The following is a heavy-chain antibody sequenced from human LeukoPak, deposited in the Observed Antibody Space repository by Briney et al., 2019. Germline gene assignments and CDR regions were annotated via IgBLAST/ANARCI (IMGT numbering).Heavy chain of an antibody. D-gene: IGHD3-3*01. CDR3: ARDWNPYDFWSGFAREMDV. J-gene: IGHJ6*02. CDR2: ISSSSSYI. Sequence: GGSLRLSCAATGFTFSCYSMNWVRQAPGKGLEWVSSISSSSSYIYYADSVKGRFTISRDNAKNSLYLQMNSLRAEDTAVYYCARDWNPYDFWSGFAREMDVWGQGTTVTVSS. V-gene: IGHV3-21*01. CDR1: GFTFSCYS.